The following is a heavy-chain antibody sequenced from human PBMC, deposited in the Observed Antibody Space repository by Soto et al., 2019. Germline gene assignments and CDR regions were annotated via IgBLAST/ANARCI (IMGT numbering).Heavy chain of an antibody. CDR3: ARDRRWLPRGPNNWLDL. CDR2: IYYDGNS. V-gene: IGHV4-30-4*01. D-gene: IGHD5-12*01. J-gene: IGHJ5*02. Sequence: KASETLSLTCTVSGGSINSGDYYWTGVGHPPGKGLEWIGYIYYDGNSQHNPSLKSRVTMSIDTSKNQFSLNLSSVTAADTAVYYCARDRRWLPRGPNNWLDLWGQGTQVTVSS. CDR1: GGSINSGDYY.